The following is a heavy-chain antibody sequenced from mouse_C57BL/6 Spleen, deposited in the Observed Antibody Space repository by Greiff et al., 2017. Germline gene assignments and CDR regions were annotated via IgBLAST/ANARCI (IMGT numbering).Heavy chain of an antibody. CDR3: ARSGDYFDY. CDR2: INPSTGGT. V-gene: IGHV1-42*01. Sequence: EVQLVESGPELVKPGASVKISCKASGYSFTGYYMNWVKQSPEKSLEWIGEINPSTGGTTYNQKFKAKATLTVDKSSSTTYMQLKSLTSEDSAVYYCARSGDYFDYWGQGTTLTVSS. J-gene: IGHJ2*01. CDR1: GYSFTGYY. D-gene: IGHD4-1*01.